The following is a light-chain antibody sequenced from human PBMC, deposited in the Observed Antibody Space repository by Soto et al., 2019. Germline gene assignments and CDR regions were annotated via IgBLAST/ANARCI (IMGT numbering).Light chain of an antibody. CDR1: EDITND. Sequence: DIQMTQSPSSLSASVGDRVTITVRASEDITNDLGWYQQRPGKAPKVLIFAASSLQSGVPSRFSGSGSETEFTLTISSLQPEDFATYYCLQHSDYPFTFGQGTRLAIK. CDR2: AAS. J-gene: IGKJ5*01. V-gene: IGKV1-17*01. CDR3: LQHSDYPFT.